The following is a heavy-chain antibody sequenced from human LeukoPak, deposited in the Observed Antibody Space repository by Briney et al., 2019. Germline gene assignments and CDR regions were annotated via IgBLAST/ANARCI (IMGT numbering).Heavy chain of an antibody. CDR3: ARDNSGSSFDY. CDR2: IYHTGNT. D-gene: IGHD1-26*01. J-gene: IGHJ4*02. CDR1: GYSISSGYY. Sequence: PSETLSLTCAVSGYSISSGYYWGWIPQPPGKGLEWIGSIYHTGNTYYNPSLKSRVTISEDTPKNHFSLKLSSVTAADTAVYYCARDNSGSSFDYWGQGTLVTVSS. V-gene: IGHV4-38-2*02.